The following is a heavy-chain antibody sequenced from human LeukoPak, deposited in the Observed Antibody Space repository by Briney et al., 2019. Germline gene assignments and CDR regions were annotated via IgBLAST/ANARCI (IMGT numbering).Heavy chain of an antibody. V-gene: IGHV3-33*06. D-gene: IGHD3-10*01. CDR3: AKDLSYGSLWFDP. CDR1: GFTFSSHG. Sequence: GGSLRLSCAASGFTFSSHGMQWVRQAPGKGLEWVALIWYDGSRTNYVDSVMGRFTISRDSSKNTLYLQMDNLRVEDTAVYFCAKDLSYGSLWFDPWGQGTLVTVPS. CDR2: IWYDGSRT. J-gene: IGHJ5*02.